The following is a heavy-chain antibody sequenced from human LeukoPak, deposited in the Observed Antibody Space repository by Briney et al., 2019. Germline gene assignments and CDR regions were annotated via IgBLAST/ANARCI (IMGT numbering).Heavy chain of an antibody. CDR2: TNPDGTET. J-gene: IGHJ4*02. CDR3: VRDHWWSFDA. V-gene: IGHV3-7*01. CDR1: GLFFSVHY. Sequence: GGSLTLSCVDSGLFFSVHYMSWVRQGPGKGLEWVAKTNPDGTETSYVDSVKGRFTISRDNAKNSLYLQMNSLRDEDTAVYYCVRDHWWSFDAWGRGTLVTVSS. D-gene: IGHD2-15*01.